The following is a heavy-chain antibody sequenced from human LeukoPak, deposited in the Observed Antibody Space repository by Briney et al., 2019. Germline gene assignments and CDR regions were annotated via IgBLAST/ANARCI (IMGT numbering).Heavy chain of an antibody. J-gene: IGHJ6*02. V-gene: IGHV1-2*02. D-gene: IGHD5-12*01. CDR2: INPNSGGT. CDR1: GYTFTGYY. CDR3: ARAQYSGYDWRTYYYYGMDV. Sequence: ASVKLSCTASGYTFTGYYMHWVRQGPGQGHEWMGWINPNSGGTNYAQTFQGRVTMTRDTSISTAYMDLSRLRSDGTAVYYCARAQYSGYDWRTYYYYGMDVWGQGTTVTVSS.